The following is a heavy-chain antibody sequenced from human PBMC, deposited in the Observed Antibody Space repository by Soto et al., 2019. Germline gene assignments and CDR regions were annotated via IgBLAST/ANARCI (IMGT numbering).Heavy chain of an antibody. CDR2: ISAYNGNT. V-gene: IGHV1-18*01. Sequence: QVQLVQSGAEVKKPGASVKVSCKASGYTFTSYGISWVRQAPGQGLEWMGWISAYNGNTNYAQKLQGRVTMTTDTSTSTAYMELRRLRSDDTAVYYCARTEVGYDILTGYYDYYYYGMDVWGQGTTVTVSS. CDR1: GYTFTSYG. CDR3: ARTEVGYDILTGYYDYYYYGMDV. J-gene: IGHJ6*02. D-gene: IGHD3-9*01.